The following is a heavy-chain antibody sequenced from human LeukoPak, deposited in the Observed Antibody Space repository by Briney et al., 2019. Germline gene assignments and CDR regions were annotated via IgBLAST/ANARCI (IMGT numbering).Heavy chain of an antibody. CDR3: ARGYCSSTSCYRGGAAFDI. Sequence: GGSLRLSCAASGFTFSDYYMSWIRQAPGKGLEWVSYISSSSSSYTNYADSVKGRFTISRDNAKNSLYLQMNSLRAEDTAVYYCARGYCSSTSCYRGGAAFDIWGQGTMVTVSS. V-gene: IGHV3-11*06. J-gene: IGHJ3*02. D-gene: IGHD2-2*01. CDR2: ISSSSSSYT. CDR1: GFTFSDYY.